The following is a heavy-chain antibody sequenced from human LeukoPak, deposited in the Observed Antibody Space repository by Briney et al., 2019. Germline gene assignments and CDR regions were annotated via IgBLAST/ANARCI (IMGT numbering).Heavy chain of an antibody. Sequence: GGSLRLSCAASGFTFDDYAMHWVRQAPGKGLEWVSGISWNSGSIGYADSVKGRFTISRDNAKNSLYLQMNSLRAEDTALYYCAKVHSKYYDILTGHDAFDTWGQGTMVTVSS. V-gene: IGHV3-9*01. CDR3: AKVHSKYYDILTGHDAFDT. CDR2: ISWNSGSI. J-gene: IGHJ3*02. D-gene: IGHD3-9*01. CDR1: GFTFDDYA.